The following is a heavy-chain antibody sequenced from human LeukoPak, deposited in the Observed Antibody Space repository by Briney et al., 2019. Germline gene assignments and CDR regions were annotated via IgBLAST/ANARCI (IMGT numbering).Heavy chain of an antibody. J-gene: IGHJ4*02. CDR1: GGSISSSSYY. D-gene: IGHD6-19*01. CDR2: IYTSGST. V-gene: IGHV4-61*02. Sequence: PSETLSLTCTVSGGSISSSSYYWSWIRQPAGKGLEWIGRIYTSGSTNYNPSLKSRVTISVDTSKNQFSLKLSSVTAADTAVYYCARELGSSGWYFGRHPLDYWGQGTLVTVSS. CDR3: ARELGSSGWYFGRHPLDY.